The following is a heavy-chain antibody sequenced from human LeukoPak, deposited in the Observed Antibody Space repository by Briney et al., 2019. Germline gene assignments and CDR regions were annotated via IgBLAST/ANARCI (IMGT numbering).Heavy chain of an antibody. CDR1: GFTFSSYA. J-gene: IGHJ4*02. CDR2: ISGSGGST. CDR3: ARALVRGVSYYFDY. D-gene: IGHD3-10*01. V-gene: IGHV3-23*01. Sequence: GGSLRLSCAASGFTFSSYAMSWVRQAPGKGLEWVSAISGSGGSTYYADSVKGRFTISRDNSKNTLYLQMNSLRAEDTAVYYCARALVRGVSYYFDYWGQGTLVTVSS.